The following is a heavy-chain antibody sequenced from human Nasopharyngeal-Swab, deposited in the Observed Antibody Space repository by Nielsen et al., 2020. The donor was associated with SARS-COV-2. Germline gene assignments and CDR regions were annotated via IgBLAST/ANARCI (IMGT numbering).Heavy chain of an antibody. CDR1: GYTFTGYY. Sequence: ASVKVSCKASGYTFTGYYIHWVRQAPGQGLEWMGWITPNRGGTNYAQKFQGRVTMTRDTSISTAYMELSGLKSDDTAVYYCARDLAYHSSSVWFDPWGQGTLVTVSS. V-gene: IGHV1-2*02. CDR2: ITPNRGGT. J-gene: IGHJ5*02. CDR3: ARDLAYHSSSVWFDP. D-gene: IGHD6-6*01.